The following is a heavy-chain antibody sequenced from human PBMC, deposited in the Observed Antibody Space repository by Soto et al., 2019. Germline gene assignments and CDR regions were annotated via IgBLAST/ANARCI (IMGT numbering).Heavy chain of an antibody. Sequence: GGSLRLSCAASGFTVSSNYMSWVRQAPGKGLEWVSVIYSGGSTYYADSVKGRFTISRDNSKNTLYLQMNSLRAEDTAVYYCARDKGGLRGDIDYWGQGTLVTVSS. J-gene: IGHJ4*02. D-gene: IGHD3-16*01. CDR3: ARDKGGLRGDIDY. CDR2: IYSGGST. CDR1: GFTVSSNY. V-gene: IGHV3-66*02.